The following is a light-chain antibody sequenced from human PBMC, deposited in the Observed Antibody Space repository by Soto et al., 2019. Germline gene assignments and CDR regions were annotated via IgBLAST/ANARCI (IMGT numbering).Light chain of an antibody. CDR2: GAS. CDR1: HNVLSN. Sequence: DIVMTQSPATLSVSPVERSTLSCRASHNVLSNLGLYQQKPGQAPRLLIYGASTRATGIPARFSGSGSGTEFTLTVSSLQSEDFAVYYCQQYNNWPIAFGQGTRLEIK. V-gene: IGKV3-15*01. J-gene: IGKJ5*01. CDR3: QQYNNWPIA.